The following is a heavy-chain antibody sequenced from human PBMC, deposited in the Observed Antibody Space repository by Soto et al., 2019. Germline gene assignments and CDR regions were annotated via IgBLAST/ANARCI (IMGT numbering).Heavy chain of an antibody. CDR2: IRSKAYGGTT. CDR3: TRDGGQDGSSWYSHYYYGMDV. V-gene: IGHV3-49*03. J-gene: IGHJ6*02. CDR1: GFTFGDYA. Sequence: PGGSLRLSCTASGFTFGDYAMSWFRQAPGKGLEWVGFIRSKAYGGTTEYAASVKGRFTISRDDSKSIAYLQMNSLKTEDAAVYYCTRDGGQDGSSWYSHYYYGMDVWGQGTTVTVSS. D-gene: IGHD6-13*01.